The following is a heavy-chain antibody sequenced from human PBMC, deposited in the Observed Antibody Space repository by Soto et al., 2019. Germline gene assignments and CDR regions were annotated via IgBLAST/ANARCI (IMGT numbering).Heavy chain of an antibody. V-gene: IGHV1-58*01. CDR2: IVVGSGNT. J-gene: IGHJ4*02. CDR1: GFTFTSSA. CDR3: ARVEDCSGGSCYSGDFDY. Sequence: SVKVSCKASGFTFTSSAVQWVRQARGQRLEWIGWIVVGSGNTNYAQKFQERVTITRDMSTSTAYMELSSLRSEDTAVYYCARVEDCSGGSCYSGDFDYWGQGTLVTVSS. D-gene: IGHD2-15*01.